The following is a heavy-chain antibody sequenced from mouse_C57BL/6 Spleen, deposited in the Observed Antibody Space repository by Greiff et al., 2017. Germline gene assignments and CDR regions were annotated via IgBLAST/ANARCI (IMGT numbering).Heavy chain of an antibody. V-gene: IGHV1-82*01. CDR1: GYAFSSSW. J-gene: IGHJ3*01. D-gene: IGHD1-1*01. CDR3: ARRGYCYGSSPLAY. Sequence: VQLQQSGPELVKPGASVKISCKASGYAFSSSWMNWVKQRPGKGLEWIGRIYPGDGDTNYNGKFKGKATLTADKSSSTAYMQLSSLTSEDSAVYFCARRGYCYGSSPLAYWGQGTLVTVSA. CDR2: IYPGDGDT.